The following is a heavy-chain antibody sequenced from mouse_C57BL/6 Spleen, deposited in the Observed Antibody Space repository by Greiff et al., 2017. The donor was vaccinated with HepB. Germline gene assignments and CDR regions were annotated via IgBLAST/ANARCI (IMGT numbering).Heavy chain of an antibody. CDR3: TRSKITTNAMDY. D-gene: IGHD1-1*01. Sequence: QVQLQQSGAELVRPGASVTLSCKASGYTFTDYEMHWVKQTPVHGLEWIGAIDPETGGTAYNQKFKGKAILTADKSSSTAYMELRSLTSEDSAVYYCTRSKITTNAMDYWGQGTSVTVSS. V-gene: IGHV1-15*01. CDR2: IDPETGGT. CDR1: GYTFTDYE. J-gene: IGHJ4*01.